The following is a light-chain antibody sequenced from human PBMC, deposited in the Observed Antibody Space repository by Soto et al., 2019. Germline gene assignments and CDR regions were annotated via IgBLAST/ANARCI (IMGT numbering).Light chain of an antibody. Sequence: DIQMTQSPSSLSASVGDRVTITCQASQDISNYLNWYQQKPGKAPRLLIYDASNLETGVTSKFSGSGSGTDFTFTISSLQPEDIATSYCQQYLNRTISTFGPGTKVDIK. CDR2: DAS. J-gene: IGKJ3*01. CDR1: QDISNY. CDR3: QQYLNRTIST. V-gene: IGKV1-33*01.